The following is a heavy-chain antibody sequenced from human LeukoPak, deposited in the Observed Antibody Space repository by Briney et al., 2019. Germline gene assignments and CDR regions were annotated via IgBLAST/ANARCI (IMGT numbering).Heavy chain of an antibody. Sequence: GGSLRLSCAASGFTFSSYAMHWVRQAPGKGLEWVAVISYDGSNKYYADSVKGRFTISRDNSKNTLYLQMNSLRAEDTAVYYCARDPGDSVFDYWGQGTLVTVSS. CDR1: GFTFSSYA. D-gene: IGHD2-21*01. J-gene: IGHJ4*02. CDR2: ISYDGSNK. V-gene: IGHV3-30-3*01. CDR3: ARDPGDSVFDY.